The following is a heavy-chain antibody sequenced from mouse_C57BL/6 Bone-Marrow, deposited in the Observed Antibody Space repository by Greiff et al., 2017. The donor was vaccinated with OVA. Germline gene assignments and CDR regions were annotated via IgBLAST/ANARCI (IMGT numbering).Heavy chain of an antibody. Sequence: VHVKQSGAELVRPGASVKLSCTASGFNIKDDYMHWVKQRPEQGLEWIGWIDPENGDTEYASQFQGKATITADTSSNTAYLQLSSLTSEDTAVYYCTTRFYYQGYFDVWGTGTTVTVSS. V-gene: IGHV14-4*01. CDR3: TTRFYYQGYFDV. D-gene: IGHD1-1*01. J-gene: IGHJ1*03. CDR1: GFNIKDDY. CDR2: IDPENGDT.